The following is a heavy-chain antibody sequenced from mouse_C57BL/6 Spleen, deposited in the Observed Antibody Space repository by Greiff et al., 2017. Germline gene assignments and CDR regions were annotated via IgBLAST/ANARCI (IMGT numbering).Heavy chain of an antibody. CDR2: ITYDGSST. D-gene: IGHD1-1*01. Sequence: EVKVVESEGGLVQPGSSMKLSCTASGFTFSDYYMAWVRKVPEKGLEWVANITYDGSSTYYLDSLKSRFIISRDNAKNILYLQMSSLKSEDTATYYCARDPDYYGSSYWYFDVWGTGTTVTVSS. V-gene: IGHV5-16*01. CDR1: GFTFSDYY. CDR3: ARDPDYYGSSYWYFDV. J-gene: IGHJ1*03.